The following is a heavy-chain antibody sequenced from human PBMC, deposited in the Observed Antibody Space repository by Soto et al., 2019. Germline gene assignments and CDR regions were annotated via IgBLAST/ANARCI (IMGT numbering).Heavy chain of an antibody. CDR3: ARVNPPPATLNYYCGMDV. CDR2: ISAYSGNT. CDR1: GYTFTSYG. Sequence: GASVKVCCKASGYTFTSYGISWVRQAPGQGLEWMGWISAYSGNTNYAQKLQGRVTMTTDTSTSTAYMELRSLRSDDTAVYYCARVNPPPATLNYYCGMDVWGQGTTVTVSS. V-gene: IGHV1-18*01. J-gene: IGHJ6*02. D-gene: IGHD5-12*01.